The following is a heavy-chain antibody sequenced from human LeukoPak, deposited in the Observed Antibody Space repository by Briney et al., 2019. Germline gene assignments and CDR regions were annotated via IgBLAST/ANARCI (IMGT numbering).Heavy chain of an antibody. CDR3: AKDWYSSTWGGPDY. D-gene: IGHD6-13*01. Sequence: GGSLRLSCAASGFTFSSYGMHWVRQAPGKGLEWVAFIRYDGSNEYYADSVKGRFTISRDNSKNTLYLQMNSLRAEDTAVYYCAKDWYSSTWGGPDYWGQGTLVTVSS. CDR1: GFTFSSYG. V-gene: IGHV3-30*02. CDR2: IRYDGSNE. J-gene: IGHJ4*02.